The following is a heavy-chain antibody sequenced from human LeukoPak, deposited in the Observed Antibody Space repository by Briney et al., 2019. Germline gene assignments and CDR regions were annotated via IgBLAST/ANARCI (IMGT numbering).Heavy chain of an antibody. CDR1: GFTFSSYS. CDR3: AKSTVRGVITRFDY. V-gene: IGHV3-21*01. J-gene: IGHJ4*02. CDR2: ISSSSSYI. D-gene: IGHD3-10*01. Sequence: GGSLRLSCAASGFTFSSYSMNWVRQAPGKGLEWVSSISSSSSYIYYADSVKGRLTISRDNAKNSLYLQMNSLRAEDTAVYYCAKSTVRGVITRFDYWGQGTLVTVSS.